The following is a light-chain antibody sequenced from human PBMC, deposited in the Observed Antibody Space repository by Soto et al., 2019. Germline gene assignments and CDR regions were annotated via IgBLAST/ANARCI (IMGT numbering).Light chain of an antibody. CDR1: QSVSSSY. Sequence: EIVLTQSPGTLSLSPGERATLSCRASQSVSSSYLAWYQQKPGQAPRLLIYGVSSRATGIPDRFGGSGSGTDFTLTISRLEPEDFDVYYCQHYVNSPPSTFGQGTQLEIK. CDR3: QHYVNSPPST. J-gene: IGKJ5*01. V-gene: IGKV3-20*01. CDR2: GVS.